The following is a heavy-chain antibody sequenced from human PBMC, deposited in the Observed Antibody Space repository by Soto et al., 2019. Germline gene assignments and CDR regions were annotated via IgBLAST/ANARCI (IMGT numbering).Heavy chain of an antibody. CDR2: IYYSGST. CDR1: GGSISSGGYY. D-gene: IGHD4-17*01. Sequence: PSETLSLTCTVSGGSISSGGYYWGWIRQHPGKGLEWIGYIYYSGSTYYNPSLKSRVTISVDTSKNQFSLKLSSVTAADTAVYYCARDTYGDYYFDYWGQGTLVTVSS. V-gene: IGHV4-31*03. J-gene: IGHJ4*02. CDR3: ARDTYGDYYFDY.